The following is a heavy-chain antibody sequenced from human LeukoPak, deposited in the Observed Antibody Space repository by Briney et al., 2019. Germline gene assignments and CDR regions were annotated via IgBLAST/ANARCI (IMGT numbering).Heavy chain of an antibody. CDR3: AKDGDVWFGELLRRVSIYFDY. CDR2: ISGSGGST. CDR1: GFTFSSYA. J-gene: IGHJ4*02. V-gene: IGHV3-23*01. Sequence: GGSLRLSCAASGFTFSSYAMSWVRQAPGKGLEWVSAISGSGGSTYYADSVKGRFTISRDNSKNTLYLQMNSLRAEDTAVYYCAKDGDVWFGELLRRVSIYFDYWGQGTLVTVSS. D-gene: IGHD3-10*01.